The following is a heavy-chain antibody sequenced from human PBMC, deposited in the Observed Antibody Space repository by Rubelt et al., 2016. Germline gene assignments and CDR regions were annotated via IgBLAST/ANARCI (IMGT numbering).Heavy chain of an antibody. CDR1: GYTLTELS. V-gene: IGHV1-24*01. J-gene: IGHJ4*02. D-gene: IGHD1-26*01. Sequence: QVQLVQSGAEVKKPGASVKVSCKVSGYTLTELSMHWVRQAPGKGLEWMGGFDPEDGETIFGKKFQGRVTMTEDTSTDTAYMEVSSLRSEDTAVYYCATRLPWELWYYFEYWGQGTLVTVSS. CDR3: ATRLPWELWYYFEY. CDR2: FDPEDGET.